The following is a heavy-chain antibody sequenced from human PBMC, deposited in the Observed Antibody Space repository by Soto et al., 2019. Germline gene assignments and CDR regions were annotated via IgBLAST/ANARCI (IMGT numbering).Heavy chain of an antibody. D-gene: IGHD3-10*01. CDR3: AHKGSGSRAIDY. Sequence: QITLKESGPTLVKPTQTLTLTCTFSGFSLSTSGVGVGWIRQPPGKALEWLAVIYWDDAKTYSPSLKSRLTTTKDTPKHQVVLTLTNMDPVDTATYYCAHKGSGSRAIDYWGQGTLVTVSS. J-gene: IGHJ4*02. CDR2: IYWDDAK. V-gene: IGHV2-5*02. CDR1: GFSLSTSGVG.